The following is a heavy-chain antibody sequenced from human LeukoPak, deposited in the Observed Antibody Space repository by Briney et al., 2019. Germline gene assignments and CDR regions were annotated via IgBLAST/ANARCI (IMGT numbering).Heavy chain of an antibody. V-gene: IGHV4-59*01. J-gene: IGHJ4*02. CDR2: IHYSGCS. D-gene: IGHD2-21*02. CDR1: GVSISRYY. CDR3: ARGRRTAVVTDFDY. Sequence: YPSETLSLTCTVSGVSISRYYWTWIRQPPGKGLEWIGYIHYSGCSRSHHSLNSRVTMSVDTSKSQFSLKLTSVTAADTAVYYCARGRRTAVVTDFDYWGQGILVSVCS.